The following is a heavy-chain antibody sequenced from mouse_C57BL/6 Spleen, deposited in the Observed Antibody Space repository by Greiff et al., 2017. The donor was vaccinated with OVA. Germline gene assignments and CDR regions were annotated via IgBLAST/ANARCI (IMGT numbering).Heavy chain of an antibody. J-gene: IGHJ2*01. CDR1: GYTFTDYN. CDR3: ASGIYYGFDY. V-gene: IGHV1-22*01. Sequence: DVQLQESGPELVKPGASVKMSCKASGYTFTDYNMHWVKQSHGKSLEWIGYINPNNGGTSYNQKFKGKATLTVNKSSSTAYMELRSLTSEDSAVYYCASGIYYGFDYWGQGTTLTVSS. D-gene: IGHD2-1*01. CDR2: INPNNGGT.